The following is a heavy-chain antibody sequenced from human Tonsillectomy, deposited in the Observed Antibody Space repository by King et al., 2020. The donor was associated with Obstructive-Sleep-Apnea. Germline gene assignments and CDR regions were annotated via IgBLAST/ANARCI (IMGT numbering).Heavy chain of an antibody. CDR3: ARNTHWFDP. J-gene: IGHJ5*02. CDR1: GGSISSSSYY. CDR2: IYYSGRT. D-gene: IGHD2-15*01. V-gene: IGHV4-39*07. Sequence: LQLQESGPGLVKPSETLSLTCTVSGGSISSSSYYWGWIRQPPGKGLEWIGSIYYSGRTYYNPSLKSRVTISVDTSKNQLSLKQSSVTAADRAVYYCARNTHWFDPWGQGTLVTVSS.